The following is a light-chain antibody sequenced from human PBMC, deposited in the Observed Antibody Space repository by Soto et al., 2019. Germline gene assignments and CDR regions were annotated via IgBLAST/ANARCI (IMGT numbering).Light chain of an antibody. CDR1: SSDVGGYNY. V-gene: IGLV2-14*01. CDR2: DVS. CDR3: SSYTSSSTLNWV. J-gene: IGLJ3*02. Sequence: QSALTQPASVSGSPGQSITISCTGTSSDVGGYNYVSWYQQHPGKAPKLMIYDVSNRPSGVSNRFSGSKSGNTDSLTISGLQAEDEADYYCSSYTSSSTLNWVFGGGTKLTVL.